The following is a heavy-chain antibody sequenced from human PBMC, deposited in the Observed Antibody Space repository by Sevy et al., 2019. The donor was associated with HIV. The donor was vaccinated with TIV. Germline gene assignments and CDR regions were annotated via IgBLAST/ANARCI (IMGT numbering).Heavy chain of an antibody. CDR1: GYTFTSYD. Sequence: ASVKVSCKASGYTFTSYDINWVRQATGQGLEWMGWMNPKSGNTGYAQKFQGRVTMTRNTSISTAYMELSSLRSEDTAVYYCATTRRAAAGGHDAFDIWGQGTMVTVSS. V-gene: IGHV1-8*01. J-gene: IGHJ3*02. CDR2: MNPKSGNT. CDR3: ATTRRAAAGGHDAFDI. D-gene: IGHD6-13*01.